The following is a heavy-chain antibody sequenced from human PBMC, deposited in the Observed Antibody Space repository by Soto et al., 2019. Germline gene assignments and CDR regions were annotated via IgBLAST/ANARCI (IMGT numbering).Heavy chain of an antibody. V-gene: IGHV1-18*04. CDR3: ASGGPEGEYYYYGMDV. D-gene: IGHD3-16*01. CDR1: GYTFTSYG. J-gene: IGHJ6*02. CDR2: ISAYNGNT. Sequence: QVQLVQSGAEVKKPGASVKVSCKASGYTFTSYGISWVRQAPGQGLEWMGWISAYNGNTNYAQKLQGRVTMTTDTSPSTAYMELRSLRSDDTAVYSCASGGPEGEYYYYGMDVWGQGTTVTVSS.